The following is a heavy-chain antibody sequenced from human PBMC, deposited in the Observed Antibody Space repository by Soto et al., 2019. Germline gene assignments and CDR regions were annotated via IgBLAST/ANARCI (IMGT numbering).Heavy chain of an antibody. CDR3: ARVGGRWLLTQSSFDV. J-gene: IGHJ6*02. CDR2: ISYDGSNK. CDR1: VFTFSSYA. D-gene: IGHD3-22*01. Sequence: SLRLSCAGSVFTFSSYAMHWVRQAPGKGLEWVAVISYDGSNKYYADSVKGRFTISRDNSKNTLYLQMNSLRAEDTAVYYCARVGGRWLLTQSSFDVWGQGTTVTVSS. V-gene: IGHV3-30-3*01.